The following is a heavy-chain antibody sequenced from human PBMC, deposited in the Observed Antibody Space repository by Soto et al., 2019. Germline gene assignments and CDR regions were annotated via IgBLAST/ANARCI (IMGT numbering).Heavy chain of an antibody. CDR1: GFTFSSYA. D-gene: IGHD3-3*01. CDR3: LTTFWRRYYYVH. CDR2: ISGSGGST. J-gene: IGHJ4*02. Sequence: GGSLRLSCAASGFTFSSYAMSWVRQAPGKGLEWVSGISGSGGSTYYADSVRGRFTIFRDNSKNTLYVQMNSLRAEDTAVYYCLTTFWRRYYYVHWGTGMLVTL. V-gene: IGHV3-23*01.